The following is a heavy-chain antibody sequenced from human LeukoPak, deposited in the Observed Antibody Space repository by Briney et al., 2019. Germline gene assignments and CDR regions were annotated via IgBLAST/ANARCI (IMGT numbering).Heavy chain of an antibody. J-gene: IGHJ4*02. CDR1: GGSISSYY. V-gene: IGHV4-59*01. CDR2: IYYSGYT. Sequence: SETLSLTCTVSGGSISSYYWNWIRQPPGKGLEWIGHIYYSGYTNYNPSLKSRVTISVDTSKHQFSLKVTSVTAADTAVYYCLRVSSPGPQYLWGQGTLVTVSS. CDR3: LRVSSPGPQYL. D-gene: IGHD4-11*01.